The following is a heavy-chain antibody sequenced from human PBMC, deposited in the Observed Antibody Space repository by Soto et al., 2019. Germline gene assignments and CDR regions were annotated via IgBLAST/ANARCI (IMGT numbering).Heavy chain of an antibody. D-gene: IGHD6-19*01. J-gene: IGHJ2*01. CDR2: IWYDGSNK. CDR1: GFTFSSYG. Sequence: QVQLEESGGGVVQPGRSLRLSCAASGFTFSSYGMHWVRQAPGKGLEWVAVIWYDGSNKYYADSVKGRFTISRDNSKNTLYLQMNSLGAEDTAVYYCARIPQIXVAGTRFGYFDLWGRGTLVTVSS. CDR3: ARIPQIXVAGTRFGYFDL. V-gene: IGHV3-33*01.